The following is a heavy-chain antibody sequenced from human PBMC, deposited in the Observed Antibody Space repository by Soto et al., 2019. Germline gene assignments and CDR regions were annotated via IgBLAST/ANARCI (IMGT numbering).Heavy chain of an antibody. CDR2: IIPIFGTA. V-gene: IGHV1-69*13. J-gene: IGHJ6*02. CDR3: ARETSGSSGNGMDV. Sequence: SVKVSCKASGGTFSGYAISWVRQAPGQGLEWMGGIIPIFGTANYAQKFQGRVTITADESTSTAYMELSSLRSEDTAVYYCARETSGSSGNGMDVWGQGTTVTVSS. D-gene: IGHD3-10*01. CDR1: GGTFSGYA.